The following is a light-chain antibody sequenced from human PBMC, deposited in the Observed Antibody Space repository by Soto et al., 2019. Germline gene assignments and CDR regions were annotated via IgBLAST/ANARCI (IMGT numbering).Light chain of an antibody. CDR2: DVS. CDR1: SSDVGGYNY. V-gene: IGLV2-14*03. J-gene: IGLJ1*01. Sequence: QSALTQPASVSGSPGQSITISCTGTSSDVGGYNYVSWYQHHPGKAPKLMIYDVSNRPSGVSNRFSGSKSDNTASLTISGLEAEDEADYYCSSSTSSSHLDFGTGTKLTVL. CDR3: SSSTSSSHLD.